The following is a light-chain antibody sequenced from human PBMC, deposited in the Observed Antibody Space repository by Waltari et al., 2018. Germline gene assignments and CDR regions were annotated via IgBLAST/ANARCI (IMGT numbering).Light chain of an antibody. V-gene: IGLV1-44*01. Sequence: QSVLTHQPSASGAPGQRVTISCSGSNSNIGSSTVNWYQQVPGTAPRLLIYSNDQRPSGVPDRFSGSKSGTSASLAISGLQSEDEADYYCATWDARLTNVLFGGGTKVTVL. CDR1: NSNIGSST. CDR2: SND. CDR3: ATWDARLTNVL. J-gene: IGLJ3*02.